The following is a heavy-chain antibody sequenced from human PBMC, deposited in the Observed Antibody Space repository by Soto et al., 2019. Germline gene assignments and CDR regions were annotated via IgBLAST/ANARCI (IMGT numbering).Heavy chain of an antibody. CDR1: GGTFSSYT. CDR2: IIPILGIA. D-gene: IGHD3-10*01. CDR3: ASLRGSGSYYIY. Sequence: QVQLVQSGAEVKKPGSSVKVSCKASGGTFSSYTISWVRQAPGQGLEWMGRIIPILGIANYAQKFQGRVTIXGXXSTSTAYMELSSLRSEDTAVYYWASLRGSGSYYIYWGQGTLVTVSS. J-gene: IGHJ4*02. V-gene: IGHV1-69*02.